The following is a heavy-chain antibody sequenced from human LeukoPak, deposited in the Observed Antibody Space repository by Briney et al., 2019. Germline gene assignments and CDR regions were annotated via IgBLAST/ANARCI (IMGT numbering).Heavy chain of an antibody. CDR3: ARDVKIVGASQYNWFDP. CDR1: GGTFSSYA. D-gene: IGHD1-26*01. CDR2: IIPIFGTA. Sequence: ASVKVSCKASGGTFSSYAISWVRQAPGQGLEWMGGIIPIFGTANYAQKFQGRVTITADKSTSTAYMELSSLRSEDTAVYYCARDVKIVGASQYNWFDPWGQGTLVTVSS. J-gene: IGHJ5*02. V-gene: IGHV1-69*06.